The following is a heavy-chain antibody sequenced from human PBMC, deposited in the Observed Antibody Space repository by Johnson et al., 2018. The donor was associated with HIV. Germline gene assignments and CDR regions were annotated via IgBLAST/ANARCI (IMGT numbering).Heavy chain of an antibody. CDR3: AKDTGAAGTRGYAFDI. V-gene: IGHV3-9*01. J-gene: IGHJ3*02. D-gene: IGHD6-13*01. CDR1: GFTFDDYA. Sequence: EVQLVESGGGVVQPGRSLRLSCAASGFTFDDYAMHWVRQAPGKGLEWVSGISWNSGSIGYADSVKGRFTISRDNAKNSLYLQMNSLRAEDTALYYCAKDTGAAGTRGYAFDIWGQGTMVTVSS. CDR2: ISWNSGSI.